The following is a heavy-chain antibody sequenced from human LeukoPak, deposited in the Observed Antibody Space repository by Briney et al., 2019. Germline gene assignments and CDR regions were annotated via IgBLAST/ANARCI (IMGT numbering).Heavy chain of an antibody. J-gene: IGHJ4*02. V-gene: IGHV1-2*02. Sequence: ASVKVSYKASGYTFTGYYMHWVRQAPGQGLEWMGWINPNSSGTNYAQKFQGRVTMARDTSISTAYMELSRLRSDDTAVYYCARIVAETYYDFWSGYSIFDYWGQGTLVTVSS. CDR2: INPNSSGT. CDR3: ARIVAETYYDFWSGYSIFDY. CDR1: GYTFTGYY. D-gene: IGHD3-3*01.